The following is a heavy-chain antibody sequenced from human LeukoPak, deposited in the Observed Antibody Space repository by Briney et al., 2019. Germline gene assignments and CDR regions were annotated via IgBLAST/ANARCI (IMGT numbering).Heavy chain of an antibody. V-gene: IGHV4-30-2*01. Sequence: SETLSLTCAVSGGSISSGGYSWSWIRQPPGKGLEWIGYIYHSGSTYYNPSLKSRVTISVDRSKNQFSLKLSSVTAADTAVYYCARGRYCSSTSCYPDYGMDVWGQGTTVTVSS. D-gene: IGHD2-2*01. CDR1: GGSISSGGYS. CDR3: ARGRYCSSTSCYPDYGMDV. CDR2: IYHSGST. J-gene: IGHJ6*02.